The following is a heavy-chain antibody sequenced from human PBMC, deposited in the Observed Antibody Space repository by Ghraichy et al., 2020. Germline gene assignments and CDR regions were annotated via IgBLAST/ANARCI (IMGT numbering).Heavy chain of an antibody. CDR3: ARDRRLGYSGYDREDWDAFDI. V-gene: IGHV3-53*01. CDR2: IYSGGST. J-gene: IGHJ3*02. CDR1: GFTVSSNY. Sequence: GGSLRLSCAASGFTVSSNYMSWVRQAPGKGLEWVSVIYSGGSTYYADSVKGRFTISRDNSKNTLYLQMNSLRAEDTAVYYCARDRRLGYSGYDREDWDAFDIWGQGTMVTVSS. D-gene: IGHD5-12*01.